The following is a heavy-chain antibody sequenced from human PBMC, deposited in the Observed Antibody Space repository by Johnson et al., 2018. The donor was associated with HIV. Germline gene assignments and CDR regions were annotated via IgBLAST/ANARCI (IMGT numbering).Heavy chain of an antibody. CDR1: GFTFSSYW. D-gene: IGHD3-10*01. CDR3: TTDLELAGLWFGELWDDAFDI. V-gene: IGHV3-7*03. Sequence: VQLVESGGGLVQPGGSLRLSCAASGFTFSSYWMSWVRQAPGKGLEWVANIKQDGSEKYYVDSVKGRFTISRDNAKNSLYLQMNSLKTEDTAVYYCTTDLELAGLWFGELWDDAFDIWGQGTMVTVSS. J-gene: IGHJ3*02. CDR2: IKQDGSEK.